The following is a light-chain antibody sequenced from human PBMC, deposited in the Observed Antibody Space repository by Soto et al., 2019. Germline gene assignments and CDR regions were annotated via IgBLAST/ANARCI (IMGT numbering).Light chain of an antibody. J-gene: IGLJ1*01. CDR1: SSDVGSYNR. CDR3: SLYTSSSLYV. CDR2: EVS. Sequence: QSVLTQPPSVSGSPGPSVTISCTGTSSDVGSYNRVSWYQQPPGTAPKLMIYEVSNRPSGLPDRYSASKSGNTAPLTISGLQAEDYADYYCSLYTSSSLYVFGTGTKFTVL. V-gene: IGLV2-18*01.